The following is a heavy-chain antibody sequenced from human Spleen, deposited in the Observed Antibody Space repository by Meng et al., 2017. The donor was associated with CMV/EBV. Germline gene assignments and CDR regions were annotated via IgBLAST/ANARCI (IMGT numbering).Heavy chain of an antibody. V-gene: IGHV4-30-4*08. Sequence: QVQLQESVPGLVKPCQTLSLTCTVSGGSISSGDYYWSWIRQPPGKGLEWIGYIYYSGSTYYNPSLKSRVTISVDTSKNQFSLKLSSVTAADTAVYYCAREVDYYDSSGGWFDPWGQGTLVTVSS. CDR1: GGSISSGDYY. J-gene: IGHJ5*02. D-gene: IGHD3-22*01. CDR2: IYYSGST. CDR3: AREVDYYDSSGGWFDP.